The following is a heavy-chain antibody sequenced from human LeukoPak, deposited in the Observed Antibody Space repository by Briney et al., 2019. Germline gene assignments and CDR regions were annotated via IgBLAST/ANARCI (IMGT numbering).Heavy chain of an antibody. Sequence: PGGSLRLSCAASGFTFSSYSMNWVRQAPGKGLEWVSYISSSSSTIYYADSVKGRFTISRDNSNNTPYLQMNSLRAEDTAVYYCAKDLYCSSTSCYMDVWGKGTTVTVSS. CDR1: GFTFSSYS. J-gene: IGHJ6*03. V-gene: IGHV3-48*01. CDR2: ISSSSSTI. CDR3: AKDLYCSSTSCYMDV. D-gene: IGHD2-2*01.